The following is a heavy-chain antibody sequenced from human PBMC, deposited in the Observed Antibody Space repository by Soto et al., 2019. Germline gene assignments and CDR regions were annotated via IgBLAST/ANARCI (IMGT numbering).Heavy chain of an antibody. Sequence: SETLSLTCTVSGGSISSYYWSWIRQPPGKGLEWIGYMYNTGSTIYNPSLKSRVTISVDTSKNQFSLNLNFVTAADTAVYYCAREGYYSRSGSYSPPRYYGMDVWGQGTTVTVSS. D-gene: IGHD3-10*01. V-gene: IGHV4-59*01. CDR3: AREGYYSRSGSYSPPRYYGMDV. J-gene: IGHJ6*02. CDR1: GGSISSYY. CDR2: MYNTGST.